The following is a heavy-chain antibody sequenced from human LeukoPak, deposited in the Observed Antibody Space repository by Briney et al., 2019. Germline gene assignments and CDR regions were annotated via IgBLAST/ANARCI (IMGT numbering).Heavy chain of an antibody. J-gene: IGHJ3*02. D-gene: IGHD6-19*01. CDR3: ARDRRSGWYESDAFDI. CDR1: GGTFSTYV. CDR2: ISTNNVYT. V-gene: IGHV1-18*01. Sequence: ASVKVSCKASGGTFSTYVISWVRQAPGQGLEWMGWISTNNVYTNNAQKLQGRVTVTTDTSTSTAYVELRNLRSDDTAVYYCARDRRSGWYESDAFDIWSQGTMVTVSS.